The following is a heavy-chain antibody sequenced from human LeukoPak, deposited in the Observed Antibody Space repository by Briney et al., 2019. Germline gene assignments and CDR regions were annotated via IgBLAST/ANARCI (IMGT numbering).Heavy chain of an antibody. Sequence: ASETLSLTCTVSGGSMSSYYWSWIRQPPGKGLEWIGYIYSSGSTNYNPSLKSRVAISEDTPKNQFSLKLTSVTAADTAVYYCARGGGDYYMDVWGKGTTVTVSS. CDR3: ARGGGDYYMDV. D-gene: IGHD3-16*01. CDR1: GGSMSSYY. CDR2: IYSSGST. V-gene: IGHV4-4*09. J-gene: IGHJ6*03.